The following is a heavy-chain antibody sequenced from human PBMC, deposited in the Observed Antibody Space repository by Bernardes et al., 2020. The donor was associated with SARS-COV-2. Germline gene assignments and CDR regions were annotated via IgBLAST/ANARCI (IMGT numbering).Heavy chain of an antibody. CDR3: ARPPPGIVVVPAANLLGY. V-gene: IGHV1-2*02. Sequence: ASVKVSCKASGYTFTGYYMHWVRQAPGQGLEWMGWINPNSGGTNYAQKFQGRVTMTRDTSISTAYMELSRLRSDDTAVYYCARPPPGIVVVPAANLLGYWGQGTLVTVSS. CDR1: GYTFTGYY. J-gene: IGHJ4*02. D-gene: IGHD2-2*01. CDR2: INPNSGGT.